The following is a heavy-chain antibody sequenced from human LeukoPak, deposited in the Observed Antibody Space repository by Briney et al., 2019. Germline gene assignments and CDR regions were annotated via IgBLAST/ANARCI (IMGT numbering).Heavy chain of an antibody. CDR2: IYPGDSDT. J-gene: IGHJ4*02. CDR1: GYSFTSYW. CDR3: ARQGLPIIPPRYFDY. Sequence: KPGESLKISCKGSGYSFTSYWIGWVRQMPGKGLEWMGIIYPGDSDTRYSPSFQGLVTISADKSISTAFLQWSSLKASDTAMYYCARQGLPIIPPRYFDYWGQGTLVTVSS. V-gene: IGHV5-51*01. D-gene: IGHD3-3*01.